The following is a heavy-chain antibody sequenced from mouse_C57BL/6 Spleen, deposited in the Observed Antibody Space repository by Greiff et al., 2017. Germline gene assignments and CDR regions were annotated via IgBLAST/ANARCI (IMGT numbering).Heavy chain of an antibody. J-gene: IGHJ2*01. V-gene: IGHV5-9-1*02. CDR2: ISSCGDYI. CDR1: GFTFSSYA. CDR3: TRDSLDGNYFLNFDY. D-gene: IGHD2-1*01. Sequence: EVKLVESGEGLVKPGGSLKLSCAASGFTFSSYAMSWVRQTPEKRLEWVAYISSCGDYIYYADTVKGRFTISRDNARNTLYLQMSSLKSEDTAMYYCTRDSLDGNYFLNFDYWGQGTTLTVSS.